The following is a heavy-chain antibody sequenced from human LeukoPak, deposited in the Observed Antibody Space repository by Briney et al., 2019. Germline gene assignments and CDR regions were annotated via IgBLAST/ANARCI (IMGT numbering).Heavy chain of an antibody. V-gene: IGHV4-61*02. CDR2: IFSGGTT. CDR3: ARDRIFEGYYMDV. Sequence: SQTLSLTCTVSGGSITSGNYYWSWIRQPAGKGLEWIGRIFSGGTTHYNPSLKSRVTISGDTSKNQFSLKLSSVTAADTAVYYCARDRIFEGYYMDVWGKGTTVTVSS. J-gene: IGHJ6*03. CDR1: GGSITSGNYY. D-gene: IGHD3-3*01.